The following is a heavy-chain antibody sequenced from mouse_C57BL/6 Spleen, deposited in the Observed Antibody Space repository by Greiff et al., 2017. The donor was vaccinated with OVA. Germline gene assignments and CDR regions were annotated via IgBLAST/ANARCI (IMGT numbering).Heavy chain of an antibody. V-gene: IGHV1-61*01. CDR2: IYPSDSET. CDR3: ARAYGNYLDY. Sequence: QVQLQQPGAELVRPGSSVKLSCKASGYTFTSYWMDWVKQRPGQGLEWIGNIYPSDSETHYNQKFKDKATLTVDKSSSTPYMQLSSLTSEDSAVYYCARAYGNYLDYWGQGTTLTVSS. D-gene: IGHD2-1*01. CDR1: GYTFTSYW. J-gene: IGHJ2*01.